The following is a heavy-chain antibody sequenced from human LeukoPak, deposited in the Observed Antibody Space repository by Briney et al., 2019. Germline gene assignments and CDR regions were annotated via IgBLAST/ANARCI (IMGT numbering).Heavy chain of an antibody. J-gene: IGHJ4*02. CDR3: AKSGLNRFDY. CDR2: ISGSGGNT. D-gene: IGHD2-15*01. Sequence: GGSLRLSCAASGFTFSSYDIHWVRQAPGKGLEWVSGISGSGGNTYYADSVKGRFTISRDNAKNSLYLQMNSLRAEDTAVYYCAKSGLNRFDYWGQGTLVTVSS. CDR1: GFTFSSYD. V-gene: IGHV3-23*01.